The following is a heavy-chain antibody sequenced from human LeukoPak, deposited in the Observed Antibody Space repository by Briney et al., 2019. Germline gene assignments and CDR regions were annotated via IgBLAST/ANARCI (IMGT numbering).Heavy chain of an antibody. D-gene: IGHD2-8*01. V-gene: IGHV3-30*04. CDR1: GFTFSSYA. CDR3: ARDRVFCTNGACTYYMDV. CDR2: ISYDGSNK. J-gene: IGHJ6*03. Sequence: GGSLRLSCAASGFTFSSYAMHWVRQAPGKGLEWVAVISYDGSNKYYADSVKGRFTISRDNSKNTLYLQMTSLRAEDTAVYYCARDRVFCTNGACTYYMDVWGKGTTVTVSS.